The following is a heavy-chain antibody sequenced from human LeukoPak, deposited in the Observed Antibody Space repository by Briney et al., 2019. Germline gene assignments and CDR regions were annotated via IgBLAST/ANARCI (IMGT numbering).Heavy chain of an antibody. Sequence: SETLPLTCTVSGGSISSGGYYWSWIRQHPGKGLEWIGYIYYSGSTYYNPSLKSRVTISVDTSKNQFSLKLSSVTAADTAVYYCAREGPTYYYDSSGYLDYWGQGTLVTVSS. CDR2: IYYSGST. CDR3: AREGPTYYYDSSGYLDY. CDR1: GGSISSGGYY. D-gene: IGHD3-22*01. V-gene: IGHV4-31*03. J-gene: IGHJ4*02.